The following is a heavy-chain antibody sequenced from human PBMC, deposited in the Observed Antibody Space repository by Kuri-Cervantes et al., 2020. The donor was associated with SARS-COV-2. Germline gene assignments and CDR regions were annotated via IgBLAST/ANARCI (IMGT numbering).Heavy chain of an antibody. V-gene: IGHV3-48*04. J-gene: IGHJ4*02. CDR1: GITFGSYA. CDR3: ARERETGCSTSCSYYFDY. CDR2: ISSSSSAI. Sequence: GESLKISCAASGITFGSYAMNWIRQAPGKGLERVSYISSSSSAIYYPDSVKGRFTISRDNAKNSLYLQMNSLRAEDTAVYYCARERETGCSTSCSYYFDYWGQGTLVTVSS. D-gene: IGHD2-2*01.